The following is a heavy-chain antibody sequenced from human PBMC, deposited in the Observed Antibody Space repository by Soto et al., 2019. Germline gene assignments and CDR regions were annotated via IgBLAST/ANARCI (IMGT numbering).Heavy chain of an antibody. CDR2: IYHSGST. CDR3: ARVRVDYDILTGYYTQNFDY. J-gene: IGHJ4*02. D-gene: IGHD3-9*01. Sequence: NPAETMSLTCSVSGSSISSSNWWSWVRQPPGKGLEWIGEIYHSGSTNYNPSLKSRVTISVDTSKNQFSLKLSSVTAADTAVYYCARVRVDYDILTGYYTQNFDYWGQGTLVTVSS. CDR1: GSSISSSNW. V-gene: IGHV4-4*02.